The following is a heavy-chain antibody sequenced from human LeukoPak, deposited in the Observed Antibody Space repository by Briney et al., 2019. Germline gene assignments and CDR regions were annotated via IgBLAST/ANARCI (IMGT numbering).Heavy chain of an antibody. J-gene: IGHJ4*02. CDR2: IYHSGST. V-gene: IGHV4-30-2*01. Sequence: SETLSLTCTVSGGSVSSGSYYWSWIRQPPGKGLEWIGYIYHSGSTYYNPSLKSRVTISVDRSKNQFSLKLSSVTAADTAVYYCASITIAAAGGSDYWGQGTLVTVSS. CDR1: GGSVSSGSYY. D-gene: IGHD6-13*01. CDR3: ASITIAAAGGSDY.